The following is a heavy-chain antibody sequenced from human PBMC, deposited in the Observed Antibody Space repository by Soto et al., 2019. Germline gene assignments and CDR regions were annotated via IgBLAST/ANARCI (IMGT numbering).Heavy chain of an antibody. D-gene: IGHD2-15*01. V-gene: IGHV3-30*18. J-gene: IGHJ4*02. Sequence: GGSLRLSCAASGFTFSSYGMHWVRQAPGKGLEWVAVISYDGSNKYYADSVKGRFTISRDNSKNTLYLQMNSLRAEDTAVYYCAKDVALDGGGPFYWGQGTLVTVSS. CDR1: GFTFSSYG. CDR3: AKDVALDGGGPFY. CDR2: ISYDGSNK.